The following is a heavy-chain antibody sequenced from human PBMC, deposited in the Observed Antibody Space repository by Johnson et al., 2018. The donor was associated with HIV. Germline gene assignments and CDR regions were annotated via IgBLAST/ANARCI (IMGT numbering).Heavy chain of an antibody. CDR1: GFTFSSYG. Sequence: VQLVESGGGVVQPGRSLRLSCAASGFTFSSYGMHWVRQAPGKGLEWVTVISYDVTNKYYADSVKGRFTISRDNAKKSLYLQMNSLRADDTALYYCARVLVAADYAFDIWGQGTMVTVSS. J-gene: IGHJ3*02. V-gene: IGHV3-30*03. D-gene: IGHD1-26*01. CDR2: ISYDVTNK. CDR3: ARVLVAADYAFDI.